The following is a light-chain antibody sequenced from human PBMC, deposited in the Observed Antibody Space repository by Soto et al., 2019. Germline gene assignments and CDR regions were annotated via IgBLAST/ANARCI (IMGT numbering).Light chain of an antibody. V-gene: IGKV1-39*01. CDR1: QSISSF. Sequence: DIQMTQSPSSLSASVGDRVTITCRASQSISSFLNWYQQKPGKVPKLLIYAASTLQSGVPSRFSGSGSGTDFTLTISSLQPEDFATYYCQQSYSMPITFGPGTKVDIK. CDR3: QQSYSMPIT. J-gene: IGKJ3*01. CDR2: AAS.